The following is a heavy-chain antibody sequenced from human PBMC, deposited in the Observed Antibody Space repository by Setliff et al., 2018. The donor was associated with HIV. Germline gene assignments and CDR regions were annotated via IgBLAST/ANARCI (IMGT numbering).Heavy chain of an antibody. V-gene: IGHV4-39*07. CDR2: VYYSGGP. Sequence: SETLSLTCTVSGGSLNSGTYYWGWVRQPPGKGLEWIGNVYYSGGPNYNPSLKSRVTMSVDTSKDQFSLKLSSVTAADTAVYYCARGYYYDSSGYSNFDYWGQGTLVTVS. D-gene: IGHD3-22*01. J-gene: IGHJ4*02. CDR3: ARGYYYDSSGYSNFDY. CDR1: GGSLNSGTYY.